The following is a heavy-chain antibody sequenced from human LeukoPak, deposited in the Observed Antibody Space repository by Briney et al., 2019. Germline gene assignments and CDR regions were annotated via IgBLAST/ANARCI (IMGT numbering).Heavy chain of an antibody. D-gene: IGHD6-19*01. CDR1: GLTFSTYE. CDR3: AKGEGGDSGWYGDY. J-gene: IGHJ4*02. V-gene: IGHV3-48*03. CDR2: ISSTGSNI. Sequence: GGPLGLSCAAPGLTFSTYEMNWVPQAPGKGREGVSLISSTGSNIYYADSVKGRFTISRDNSKNTLFLQMNSLRAEDTAVYYCAKGEGGDSGWYGDYWGQGTLVTVSS.